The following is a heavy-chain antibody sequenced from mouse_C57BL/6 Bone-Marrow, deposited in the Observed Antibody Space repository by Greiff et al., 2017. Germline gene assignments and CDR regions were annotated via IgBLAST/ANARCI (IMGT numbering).Heavy chain of an antibody. D-gene: IGHD2-5*01. CDR1: GYSFTSYY. CDR3: ARGGAYYSNYGAMDY. J-gene: IGHJ4*01. CDR2: IYPGSGNT. Sequence: VQLQQSGPELVKPGDSVKISCKASGYSFTSYYIHWVKQRPGQGLEWIGWIYPGSGNTKYNEKFKGKATLTADTSSSTAYMQLSSLTSEDSAVYYGARGGAYYSNYGAMDYWGQGTSVTVSS. V-gene: IGHV1-66*01.